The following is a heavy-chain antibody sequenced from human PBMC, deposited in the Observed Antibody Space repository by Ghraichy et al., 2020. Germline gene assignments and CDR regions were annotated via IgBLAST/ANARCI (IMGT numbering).Heavy chain of an antibody. CDR2: IRYDGSNK. CDR3: ANDRRLQFAPFAY. J-gene: IGHJ4*02. D-gene: IGHD5-24*01. CDR1: GFTFSSYG. Sequence: GGSLRLSCAASGFTFSSYGMHWVRQAPGKGLEWVAFIRYDGSNKYYADSVKGRFTISRDNSKNTLYLQMNSLRAEDTAVYYCANDRRLQFAPFAYWGQGTLVTVSS. V-gene: IGHV3-30*02.